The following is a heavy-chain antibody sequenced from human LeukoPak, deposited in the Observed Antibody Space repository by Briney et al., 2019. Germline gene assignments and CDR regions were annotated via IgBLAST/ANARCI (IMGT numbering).Heavy chain of an antibody. J-gene: IGHJ4*02. Sequence: GGSLRLSCAASGFTFSSYGMSWVRQAPGKGLEWVSAISGSGGSTYYADSVKGRFTISRDNSKNTLYLQMNSLRAEDTAVYYCAKDRSGSYCHYWGQGTLVTVSS. CDR1: GFTFSSYG. V-gene: IGHV3-23*01. CDR2: ISGSGGST. D-gene: IGHD1-26*01. CDR3: AKDRSGSYCHY.